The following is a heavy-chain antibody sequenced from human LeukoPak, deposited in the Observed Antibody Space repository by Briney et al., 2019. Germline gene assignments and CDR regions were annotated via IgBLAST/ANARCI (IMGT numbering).Heavy chain of an antibody. V-gene: IGHV1-18*01. Sequence: ASVKVSYKGSGYSFTSYTISLVRQPPAQGLEWMGWISAYNGNTDYAQKLQDRDTMTTDTSTSTACVELRSPGVYDTAVDYCARDKAGATFWGQGTLVTVSS. CDR1: GYSFTSYT. D-gene: IGHD1-26*01. J-gene: IGHJ4*02. CDR2: ISAYNGNT. CDR3: ARDKAGATF.